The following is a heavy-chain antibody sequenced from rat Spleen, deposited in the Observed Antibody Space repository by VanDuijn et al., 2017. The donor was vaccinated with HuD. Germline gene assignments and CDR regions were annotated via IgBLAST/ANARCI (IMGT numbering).Heavy chain of an antibody. Sequence: EVQLVESDGGLVQPGRSLKLSCAASGFTFNDYYMAWVRQAPTKGLEWVASISYEGSSTYYGDSVKGRFTISRDNAKSTLYLQMNSLRSEDTATYYCARPDYNKYVMDAWGQGASVTVSS. J-gene: IGHJ4*01. D-gene: IGHD1-10*01. CDR3: ARPDYNKYVMDA. CDR2: ISYEGSST. V-gene: IGHV5-22*01. CDR1: GFTFNDYY.